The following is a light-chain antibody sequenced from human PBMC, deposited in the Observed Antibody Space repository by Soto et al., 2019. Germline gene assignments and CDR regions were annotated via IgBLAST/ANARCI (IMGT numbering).Light chain of an antibody. CDR2: KAS. CDR1: QTISSW. Sequence: DIQMTQSPSTLSGSVGDRVTITCRATQTISSWLAWYQQKPGKAPKLLIYKASTLKSGVPSRFSGSGSGTEFTLTISSLQPDDFATYYCQYYNSYSGAFGQGTKVELK. V-gene: IGKV1-5*03. J-gene: IGKJ1*01. CDR3: QYYNSYSGA.